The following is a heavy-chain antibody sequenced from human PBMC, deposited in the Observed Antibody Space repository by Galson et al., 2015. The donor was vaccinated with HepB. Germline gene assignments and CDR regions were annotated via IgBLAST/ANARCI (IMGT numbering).Heavy chain of an antibody. CDR1: GFSFGSHG. J-gene: IGHJ4*02. CDR2: IWWDGSKK. D-gene: IGHD2-21*01. Sequence: SLRLSCAASGFSFGSHGFHWVRQAPGKGLEWVALIWWDGSKKFYGNSVKGRLTISRDNSVNTIYLQMNTLRADDTTVYYCARDPGGGDWHYLDYWGQGSLVSVSS. CDR3: ARDPGGGDWHYLDY. V-gene: IGHV3-33*01.